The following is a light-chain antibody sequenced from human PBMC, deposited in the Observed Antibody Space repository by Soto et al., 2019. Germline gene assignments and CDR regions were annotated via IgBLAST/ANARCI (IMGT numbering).Light chain of an antibody. CDR3: QQYGSSPLT. CDR1: QSVSSSY. CDR2: GAT. J-gene: IGKJ4*01. V-gene: IGKV3-20*01. Sequence: EIVLTQSPGTLSLSPGERATLSCRASQSVSSSYLAWYQQKPGQAPRFLIYGATTSASGIPDRFSGSGSGTDFTLPISRLEPEGFAVYYCQQYGSSPLTFGGGTKVEIK.